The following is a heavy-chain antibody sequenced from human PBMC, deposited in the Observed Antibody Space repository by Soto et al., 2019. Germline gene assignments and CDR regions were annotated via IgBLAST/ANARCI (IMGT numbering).Heavy chain of an antibody. D-gene: IGHD6-6*01. Sequence: GGSLRLSCAASGFTFSSYSMNWVRQAPGKGLEWVSSISSSSSYIYYADSVKGRFTISRDSAKNSLYLQMNSLRAEDTAVYYCARVEYSSSSFPFDYWGQGTLVTVSS. J-gene: IGHJ4*02. CDR2: ISSSSSYI. CDR3: ARVEYSSSSFPFDY. V-gene: IGHV3-21*01. CDR1: GFTFSSYS.